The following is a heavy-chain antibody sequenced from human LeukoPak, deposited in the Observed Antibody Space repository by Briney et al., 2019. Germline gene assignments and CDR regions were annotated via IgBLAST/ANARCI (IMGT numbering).Heavy chain of an antibody. CDR1: GGSISSSSYY. CDR2: IYYSGST. CDR3: ARDYASGYYYYMDV. V-gene: IGHV4-39*07. J-gene: IGHJ6*03. Sequence: SETLSLTCTVSGGSISSSSYYWGWIRQPPGKGLEWIGSIYYSGSTYYNPSLKSRVTISVDTSMNQFSLKLSSVTAADTAVYYCARDYASGYYYYMDVWGKGTTVTVSS. D-gene: IGHD1-26*01.